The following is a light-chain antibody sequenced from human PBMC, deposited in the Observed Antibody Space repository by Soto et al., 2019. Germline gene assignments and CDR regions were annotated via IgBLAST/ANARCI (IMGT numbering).Light chain of an antibody. CDR1: QSFSSN. J-gene: IGKJ4*01. V-gene: IGKV3-15*01. Sequence: ELGLTLSPAALSMSPGARATLSCRASQSFSSNVAWYQQKRGQAPRLLIYGTSARVTGIPARFSGSGSGTEFTLTISSLQSEDFAVYYCQQYYNWPLTFGGGSKVDIK. CDR3: QQYYNWPLT. CDR2: GTS.